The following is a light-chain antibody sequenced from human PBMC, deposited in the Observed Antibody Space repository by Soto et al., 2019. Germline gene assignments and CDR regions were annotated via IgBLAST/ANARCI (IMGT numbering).Light chain of an antibody. CDR3: SSFAGSSNVL. V-gene: IGLV2-8*01. CDR2: EVT. CDR1: SSDVGGYNY. Sequence: QSALTQPPSASGSPGQSVTISCAGTSSDVGGYNYVSWYQQHPGRAPKLMIYEVTKRPSGVPDRFSGSKSGNTASLTVSRLQTEDEADYYCSSFAGSSNVLFGGGTKVTV. J-gene: IGLJ2*01.